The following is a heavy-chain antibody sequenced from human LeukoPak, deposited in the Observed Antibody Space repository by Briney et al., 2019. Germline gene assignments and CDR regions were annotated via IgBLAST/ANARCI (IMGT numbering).Heavy chain of an antibody. J-gene: IGHJ4*02. CDR3: ARDLGDYGDYGDFDY. V-gene: IGHV1-18*01. Sequence: ASVKVSCKTSGYTFTSRAINWIRQAPGQGLEWMGWISAYNGNTNYAQKLQGRVTMTTDTSTSTAYMELRSLRSDDTAVYYCARDLGDYGDYGDFDYWGQGTLVTVSS. CDR1: GYTFTSRA. CDR2: ISAYNGNT. D-gene: IGHD4-17*01.